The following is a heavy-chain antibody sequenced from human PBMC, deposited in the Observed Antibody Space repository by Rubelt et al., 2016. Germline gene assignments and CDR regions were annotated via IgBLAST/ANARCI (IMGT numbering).Heavy chain of an antibody. V-gene: IGHV3-33*01. CDR3: ARDLVGVVITTHDAFDI. Sequence: APGKGLEWVAVIWYDGSNKYYADSVKGRFTISRDNSKNTLYLQMNSLRAEDTAVYYCARDLVGVVITTHDAFDIWGQGTMVTVSS. CDR2: IWYDGSNK. D-gene: IGHD3-22*01. J-gene: IGHJ3*02.